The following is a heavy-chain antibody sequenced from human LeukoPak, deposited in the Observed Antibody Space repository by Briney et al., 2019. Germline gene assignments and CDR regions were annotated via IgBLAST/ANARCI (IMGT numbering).Heavy chain of an antibody. CDR2: IYYSGST. J-gene: IGHJ5*02. CDR1: GGSFSGYY. CDR3: ARGSVSWFDP. Sequence: SETLSLTCAVYGGSFSGYYWSWIRQPPGKGLEWIGYIYYSGSTNYNPSLKSRVTISVDTSKNQFSLKLSSVTAADTAVYYCARGSVSWFDPWGQGTLVTVSS. D-gene: IGHD1-26*01. V-gene: IGHV4-59*01.